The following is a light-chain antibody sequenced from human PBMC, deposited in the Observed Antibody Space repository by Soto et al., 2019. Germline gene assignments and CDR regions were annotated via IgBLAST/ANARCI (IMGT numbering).Light chain of an antibody. V-gene: IGLV1-47*01. CDR1: SSNIGSNY. J-gene: IGLJ2*01. CDR2: RNN. CDR3: AAWDDSLSGVI. Sequence: QSVLTQPPSASGTPGQRVTITCSGRSSNIGSNYVYWYQQLPGTAPKLLIYRNNQRPSGVPDRFSGSKSDTSASLAISGLRSEDEADYSCAAWDDSLSGVIFGGGTQLTVL.